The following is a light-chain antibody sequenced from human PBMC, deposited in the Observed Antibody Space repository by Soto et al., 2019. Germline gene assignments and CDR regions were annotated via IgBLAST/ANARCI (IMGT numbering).Light chain of an antibody. J-gene: IGKJ4*01. CDR3: QQYGSSRLT. CDR1: QSVSSDY. Sequence: EIVLTQSPGTLSLSPGERATLSCRASQSVSSDYLAWYQQKPGQAPRLLIYGASSRATGIPDRFSGSGSGTDFTLTISRLEPEDCAVYYCQQYGSSRLTFGGGTKVEIK. V-gene: IGKV3-20*01. CDR2: GAS.